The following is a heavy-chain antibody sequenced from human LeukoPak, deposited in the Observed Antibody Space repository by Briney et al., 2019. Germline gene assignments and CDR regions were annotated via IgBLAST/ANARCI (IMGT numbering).Heavy chain of an antibody. J-gene: IGHJ5*02. CDR1: GFTFSSYA. CDR3: AKAVPFPTYVADPTGGWFDP. Sequence: AASLRLSCAASGFTFSSYAMSWVRQAPGKGLEWVSAISGSGGSTYYADSVKGRFTISRDNSKNTLCLQMNSLRAEDTAVYYCAKAVPFPTYVADPTGGWFDPWGQGTLVTVSS. CDR2: ISGSGGST. V-gene: IGHV3-23*01. D-gene: IGHD2/OR15-2a*01.